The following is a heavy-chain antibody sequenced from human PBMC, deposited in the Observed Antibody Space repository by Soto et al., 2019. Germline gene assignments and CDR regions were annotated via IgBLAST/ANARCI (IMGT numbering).Heavy chain of an antibody. D-gene: IGHD1-1*01. Sequence: PGESLRVSCAASGFTFGSYWMHWVRQAPGKGLVWVSRISSDGSTTSYADSVKGRFTISRDNAKNTLYVQMSSLRVEDTAVYYCARDRNPYYFDSWGHGTLVTVSS. CDR2: ISSDGSTT. CDR3: ARDRNPYYFDS. J-gene: IGHJ4*01. CDR1: GFTFGSYW. V-gene: IGHV3-74*01.